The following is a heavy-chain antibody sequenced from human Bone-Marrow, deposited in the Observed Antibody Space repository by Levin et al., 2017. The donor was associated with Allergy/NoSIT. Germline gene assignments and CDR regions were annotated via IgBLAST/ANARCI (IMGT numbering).Heavy chain of an antibody. J-gene: IGHJ2*01. Sequence: KISCKASGGTFSSYAISWVRQAPGQGLEWMGGIIPIFGTANYAQKFQGRVTITADESTSTAYMELSSLRSEDTAVYYCASTSSGRYWYFDLWGRGTLVTVSS. CDR2: IIPIFGTA. CDR1: GGTFSSYA. D-gene: IGHD6-19*01. CDR3: ASTSSGRYWYFDL. V-gene: IGHV1-69*01.